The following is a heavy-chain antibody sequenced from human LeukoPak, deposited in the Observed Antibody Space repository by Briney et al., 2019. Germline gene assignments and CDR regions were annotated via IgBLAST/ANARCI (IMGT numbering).Heavy chain of an antibody. Sequence: GRSLRLSCAASGFTFSSYGMHWVRQAPGKGLEWVAVIWYDGSNKYYADSVKGRFTISRDNSKNTLYLQMNSLRAEDTAVYYCARGGWVGVGATTLRVDYWGQGTLVTVS. D-gene: IGHD1-26*01. CDR2: IWYDGSNK. J-gene: IGHJ4*02. CDR1: GFTFSSYG. V-gene: IGHV3-33*01. CDR3: ARGGWVGVGATTLRVDY.